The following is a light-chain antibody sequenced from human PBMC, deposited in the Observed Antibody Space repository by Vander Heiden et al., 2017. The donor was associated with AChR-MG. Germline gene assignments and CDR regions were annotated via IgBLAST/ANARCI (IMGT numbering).Light chain of an antibody. Sequence: EIVLTQSPGSLSLSPGERATLSCRASQSVSSSSLAWYQQKPGQAPRLLIYGASSRATGIPDRFGGSGSGTDFTLTISRLEPEDFAVYYCQQDGSCFTFGHGTKVDIQ. V-gene: IGKV3-20*01. CDR2: GAS. J-gene: IGKJ3*01. CDR1: QSVSSSS. CDR3: QQDGSCFT.